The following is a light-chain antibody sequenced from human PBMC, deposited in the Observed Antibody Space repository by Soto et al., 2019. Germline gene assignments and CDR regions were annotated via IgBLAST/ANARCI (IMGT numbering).Light chain of an antibody. CDR3: QQSHSTRYT. Sequence: DIQMTQSPSSLSASVGDRVTITCRASQSISTYLNWYQQKPGKAPNLLIYDASSLQSGVPSRFSGSGSGTDFTLTISSLQPEDYATYYCQQSHSTRYTFGQGTKLEIK. J-gene: IGKJ2*01. V-gene: IGKV1-39*01. CDR1: QSISTY. CDR2: DAS.